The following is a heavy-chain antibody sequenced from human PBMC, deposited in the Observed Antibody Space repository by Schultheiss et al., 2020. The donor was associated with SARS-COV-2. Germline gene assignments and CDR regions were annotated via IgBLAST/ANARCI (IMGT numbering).Heavy chain of an antibody. CDR1: GYSVNTHW. CDR2: IYPADSDT. CDR3: AKRLLSSVPCY. D-gene: IGHD2-15*01. V-gene: IGHV5-51*01. Sequence: GGSLRLSCKTSGYSVNTHWIAWVRQMPGKGLEWMGIIYPADSDTRYSPSFRGQVTISADKSISTAYLQWSSLKASDTAIYYCAKRLLSSVPCYWGQGTLVTVSS. J-gene: IGHJ4*02.